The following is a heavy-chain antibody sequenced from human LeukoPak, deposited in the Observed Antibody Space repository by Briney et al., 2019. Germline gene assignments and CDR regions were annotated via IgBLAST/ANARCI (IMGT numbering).Heavy chain of an antibody. CDR3: ATSFGPVIAAAGTGAD. Sequence: GGSLRLSCGASGFTFSNYGMLWVRQAPGKGLDWVAFIRYDGNNKLYADSVKGRFTISRDNSKNTLYLQMNSLRAEDTAVYYCATSFGPVIAAAGTGADWGQGTLVTVSS. V-gene: IGHV3-30*02. CDR1: GFTFSNYG. CDR2: IRYDGNNK. J-gene: IGHJ4*02. D-gene: IGHD6-13*01.